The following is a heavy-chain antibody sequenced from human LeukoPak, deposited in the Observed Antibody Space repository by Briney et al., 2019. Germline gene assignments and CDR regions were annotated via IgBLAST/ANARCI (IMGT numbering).Heavy chain of an antibody. CDR1: GSTSAFY. J-gene: IGHJ3*02. CDR3: ARRVGPKADDAFDI. Sequence: PPQTLCPTRALSRGSTSAFYWSTIRQPPGKGLEWIGYIYYTGSTNKSPSLKSRVSLSVDTSKNQFSLRLSSVTPADTAVYYCARRVGPKADDAFDIWGQGTMITVSS. D-gene: IGHD1-26*01. V-gene: IGHV4-59*08. CDR2: IYYTGST.